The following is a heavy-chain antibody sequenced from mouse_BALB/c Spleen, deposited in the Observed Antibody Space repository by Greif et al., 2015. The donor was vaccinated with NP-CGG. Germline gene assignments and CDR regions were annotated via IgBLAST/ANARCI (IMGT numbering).Heavy chain of an antibody. Sequence: VKVVESGPGLVAPSQSLSITCTVSGFSLSRHSVHWVRQPPGKGLGWLGMIWGGGSTDYNSALKSRLSISKDNSKSQVFLKMNSLQTDDTAMYYCARKEDGNYGVWFAYWGQGTLVTVSA. CDR3: ARKEDGNYGVWFAY. CDR1: GFSLSRHS. V-gene: IGHV2-6-4*01. J-gene: IGHJ3*01. D-gene: IGHD2-1*01. CDR2: IWGGGST.